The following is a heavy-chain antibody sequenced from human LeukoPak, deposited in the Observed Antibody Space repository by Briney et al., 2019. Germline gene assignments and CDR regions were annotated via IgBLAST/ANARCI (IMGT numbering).Heavy chain of an antibody. CDR3: VRRCQRYCGTGGCFGDFDP. V-gene: IGHV4-30-4*01. CDR1: GGSISSDYY. J-gene: IGHJ5*02. Sequence: PSETLSLTCTVSGGSISSDYYWTWIRQTPGKGLEWVGYIYYSGRSYYNLSLKSRVAISVDTSKNQFSLKLGSVTAADTAVYYCVRRCQRYCGTGGCFGDFDPWGPGTLVTVSS. D-gene: IGHD2-21*01. CDR2: IYYSGRS.